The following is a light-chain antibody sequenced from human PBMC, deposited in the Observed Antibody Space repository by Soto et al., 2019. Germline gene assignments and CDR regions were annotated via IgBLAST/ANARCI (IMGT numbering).Light chain of an antibody. CDR1: QSVSSSY. V-gene: IGKV3-20*01. CDR2: GAS. J-gene: IGKJ5*01. CDR3: QQYGSSSTT. Sequence: EIVLTQSPGTLSLSPGERATLSCRASQSVSSSYLAWYQQKVGQAPRLLIYGASSRATGIPDKLSGSGSGTDFTLTISRLEPEDFAVYYCQQYGSSSTTFGQGTRLEIK.